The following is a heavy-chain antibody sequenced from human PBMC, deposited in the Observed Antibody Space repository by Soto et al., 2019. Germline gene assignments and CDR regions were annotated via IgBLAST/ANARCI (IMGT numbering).Heavy chain of an antibody. D-gene: IGHD2-8*02. Sequence: SETLSLTCTVSGGSISSYYWGWIRQPPGKGLEWIGYIYYSGSTNYNPSLKSRVTISVDTSKNQFSLKLSSVTAADTAVYYCARVSLVGPGAFDIWGQGTMVTVSS. J-gene: IGHJ3*02. CDR3: ARVSLVGPGAFDI. V-gene: IGHV4-59*01. CDR2: IYYSGST. CDR1: GGSISSYY.